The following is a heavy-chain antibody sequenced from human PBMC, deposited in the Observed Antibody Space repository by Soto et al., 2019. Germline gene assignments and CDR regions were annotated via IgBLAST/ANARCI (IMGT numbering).Heavy chain of an antibody. CDR2: VSPNGQGI. J-gene: IGHJ4*02. D-gene: IGHD1-26*01. V-gene: IGHV3-23*01. CDR1: GFTLSYYG. CDR3: ARGGWVGATYLGLDY. Sequence: GGSLRLSCAASGFTLSYYGMSWVRQAPGKGLEWVSAVSPNGQGIYYADSVRGRFTISRDISKNTVLLHMDSLRAEDTAVYYCARGGWVGATYLGLDYWGQGTLVTVSS.